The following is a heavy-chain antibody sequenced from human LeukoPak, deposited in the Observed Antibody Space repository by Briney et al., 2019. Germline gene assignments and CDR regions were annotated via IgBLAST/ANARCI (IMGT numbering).Heavy chain of an antibody. CDR2: ISWNSGSI. D-gene: IGHD6-13*01. V-gene: IGHV3-9*01. Sequence: GGSLRLSCAASGFTFDDYAMHWVRQAPGKGLEWVSGISWNSGSIGYADSVKGRFTISRDNAKNSLYLQMNSLRAEDTALYYCAEDIGSSWYGYYFDYWGQGTLVTVSS. CDR3: AEDIGSSWYGYYFDY. CDR1: GFTFDDYA. J-gene: IGHJ4*02.